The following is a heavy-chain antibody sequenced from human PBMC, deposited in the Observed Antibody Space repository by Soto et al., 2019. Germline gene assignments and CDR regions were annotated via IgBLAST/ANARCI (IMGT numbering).Heavy chain of an antibody. V-gene: IGHV3-23*01. Sequence: PGGSLRLSCAASGFTFSSYAMSWVRQAPVKGLEWVSAISGSGGSTYYADSVKGRFTISRDNSKNTLYLQMNSLRAEDTAVYYCAKDRAYIAVAGDENYGMDVWGQGTTVTVSS. D-gene: IGHD6-19*01. J-gene: IGHJ6*01. CDR3: AKDRAYIAVAGDENYGMDV. CDR2: ISGSGGST. CDR1: GFTFSSYA.